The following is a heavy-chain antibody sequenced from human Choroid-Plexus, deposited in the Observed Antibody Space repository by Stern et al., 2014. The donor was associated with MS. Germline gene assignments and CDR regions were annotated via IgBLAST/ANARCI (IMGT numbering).Heavy chain of an antibody. CDR2: VSYDGSNK. Sequence: VQLVESVGGVVQPGRPLRLSCVASGFTFGSCAMHWVRQAPGQGLEWVAGVSYDGSNKYYADAVKGRFTISRDNSQNTLYMQMSSLRPEDTAVYYCAKDRQYLTYFFDHWGQGSLVTVSS. J-gene: IGHJ5*02. CDR3: AKDRQYLTYFFDH. D-gene: IGHD2/OR15-2a*01. V-gene: IGHV3-30*18. CDR1: GFTFGSCA.